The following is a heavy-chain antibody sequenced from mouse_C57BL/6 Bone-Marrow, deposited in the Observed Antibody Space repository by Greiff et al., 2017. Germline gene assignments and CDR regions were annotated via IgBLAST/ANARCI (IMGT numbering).Heavy chain of an antibody. CDR1: GFTFSDYG. J-gene: IGHJ2*01. CDR2: ISSGSSTN. CDR3: ANCYYVDY. Sequence: EVQVVESGGGLVKPGGSLKLSCAASGFTFSDYGMHWVRQAPEKGLEWVAYISSGSSTNYYADTVKGRFTISRDNTKNTLFLQMTSLRSEDTALYYCANCYYVDYWGQGTTLTVSA. V-gene: IGHV5-17*01.